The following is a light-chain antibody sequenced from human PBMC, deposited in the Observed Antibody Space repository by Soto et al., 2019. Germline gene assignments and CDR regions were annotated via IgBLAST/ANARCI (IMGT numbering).Light chain of an antibody. CDR3: QQSYSIPLT. J-gene: IGKJ4*01. Sequence: DIHMTHSPSILSASVGHTVTITCRASRSVSSWLAWYQQKPGQAPKLLMYNVSTLENGVPSRFSGNGSGTDFTLTISSLEPEDFATYYCQQSYSIPLTFGGGTKVDIK. CDR1: RSVSSW. CDR2: NVS. V-gene: IGKV1-39*01.